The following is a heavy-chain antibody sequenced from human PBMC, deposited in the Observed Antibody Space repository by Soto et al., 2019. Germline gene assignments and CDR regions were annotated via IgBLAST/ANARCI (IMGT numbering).Heavy chain of an antibody. CDR1: DGSISGGVHS. CDR2: IFDSGST. D-gene: IGHD2-8*01. V-gene: IGHV4-30-4*01. J-gene: IGHJ2*01. CDR3: AREIMPLTNDWYFDL. Sequence: QVQLQESGPGLVKPSETLSLTCTVSDGSISGGVHSWSWIRQPPGKGLEWIGHIFDSGSTYYNPSLKSRLTISVDTSKNQFSLRLSSVTAADTAMYYCAREIMPLTNDWYFDLWGRGTLVTVSS.